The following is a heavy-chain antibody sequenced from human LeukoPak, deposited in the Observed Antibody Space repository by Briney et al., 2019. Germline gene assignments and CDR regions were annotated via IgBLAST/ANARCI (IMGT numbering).Heavy chain of an antibody. Sequence: SETLSLTCTVSGGSISSYYWSWIRQPPGKGLEWIGYIYYSGSTNYNPSLKSRVTISVDTSKNQFSLKLSSVTAADTAVYYCARTVQKPAAMVVFDYWGQGTLVTVSS. CDR2: IYYSGST. CDR1: GGSISSYY. D-gene: IGHD2-2*01. J-gene: IGHJ4*02. CDR3: ARTVQKPAAMVVFDY. V-gene: IGHV4-59*01.